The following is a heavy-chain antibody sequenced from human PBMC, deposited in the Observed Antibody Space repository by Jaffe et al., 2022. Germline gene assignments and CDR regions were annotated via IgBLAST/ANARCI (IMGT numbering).Heavy chain of an antibody. CDR3: AKDLSLAGIMITFGGVIESDY. J-gene: IGHJ4*02. D-gene: IGHD3-16*02. CDR2: IRYDGSNK. Sequence: QVQLVESGGGVVQPGGSLRLSCAASGFTFSSYGMHWVRQAPGKGLEWVAFIRYDGSNKYYADSVKGRFTISRDNSKNTLYLQMNSLRAEDTAVYYCAKDLSLAGIMITFGGVIESDYWGQGTLVTVSS. CDR1: GFTFSSYG. V-gene: IGHV3-30*02.